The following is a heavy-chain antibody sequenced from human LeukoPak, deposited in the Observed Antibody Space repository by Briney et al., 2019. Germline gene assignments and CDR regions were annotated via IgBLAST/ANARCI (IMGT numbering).Heavy chain of an antibody. Sequence: GGSLRLSCAASGFTFSSYAMSWVRQAPGKGLEWVSSISGRDGSTYYADSVKGRFTISRDNSKNTLYLQMNSLRVEDTAMYYCAKATTVPDYWGQGTLVTVSS. D-gene: IGHD4-17*01. CDR3: AKATTVPDY. CDR2: ISGRDGST. V-gene: IGHV3-23*01. J-gene: IGHJ4*02. CDR1: GFTFSSYA.